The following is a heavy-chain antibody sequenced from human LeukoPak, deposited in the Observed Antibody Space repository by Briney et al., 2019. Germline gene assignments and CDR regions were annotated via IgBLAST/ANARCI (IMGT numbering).Heavy chain of an antibody. Sequence: SSVKVSCKAFGGTFSSYAISWVRQAPGQGLEWMGRIIPILGIANYAQKFQGRVTITADKSTSTAYMELSSLRSEDTAVYYCAREGVVATIYYFDYWGQGTLVTVSS. D-gene: IGHD5-12*01. CDR3: AREGVVATIYYFDY. V-gene: IGHV1-69*04. J-gene: IGHJ4*02. CDR1: GGTFSSYA. CDR2: IIPILGIA.